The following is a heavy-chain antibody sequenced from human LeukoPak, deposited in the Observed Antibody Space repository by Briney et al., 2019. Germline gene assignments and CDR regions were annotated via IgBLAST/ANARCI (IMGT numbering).Heavy chain of an antibody. CDR1: GFIFSAYN. CDR2: ISGSSFNYI. CDR3: ARGDDYLPFDH. Sequence: PGGSLRLSXAASGFIFSAYNMVWVRQAPGKGLEWVARISGSSFNYINYADSVKGRFTVSRDNARNSLYPQMNSLRVEDTGVYYCARGDDYLPFDHWGQGNLVTVSS. J-gene: IGHJ5*02. D-gene: IGHD2/OR15-2a*01. V-gene: IGHV3-21*01.